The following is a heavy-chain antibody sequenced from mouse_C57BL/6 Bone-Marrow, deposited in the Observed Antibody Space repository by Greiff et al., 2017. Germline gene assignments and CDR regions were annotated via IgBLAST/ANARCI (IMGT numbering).Heavy chain of an antibody. J-gene: IGHJ4*01. CDR1: GYTFTDYN. CDR2: INPNNGGT. CDR3: ARVELPSGAMDY. Sequence: VPLQQSGPELVKPGASVKIPCKASGYTFTDYNMDWVKQSHGKSLEWIGDINPNNGGTIYNQKFKGKATLTVEKSSSTAYMELRSLTSEDTAVYYCARVELPSGAMDYWGQGTSVTVSS. V-gene: IGHV1-18*01.